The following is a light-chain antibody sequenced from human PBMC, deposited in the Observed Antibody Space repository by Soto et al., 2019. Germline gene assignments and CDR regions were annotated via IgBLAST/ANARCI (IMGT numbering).Light chain of an antibody. CDR1: QGISNY. CDR2: HAS. CDR3: QNYNNFLFT. Sequence: DIQMTQSPSSLSASIGDRATITCRASQGISNYLAWYQEKPGKAPELLIYHASTLQSGVPSRFSGSGSGTDFTLTISSLQPEDVATYYCQNYNNFLFTFGPGTKVDIK. J-gene: IGKJ3*01. V-gene: IGKV1-27*01.